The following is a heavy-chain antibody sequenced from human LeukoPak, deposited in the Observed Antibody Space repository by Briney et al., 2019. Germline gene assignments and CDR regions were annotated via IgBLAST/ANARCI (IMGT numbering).Heavy chain of an antibody. J-gene: IGHJ4*02. CDR3: ARSAIAAAVPLDY. D-gene: IGHD6-13*01. CDR1: GGSISSSSYY. Sequence: SETLSLTCTVSGGSISSSSYYWGWIRQPPGKGLEWIGSIYYSGSTYYNPSLKSRVTISVDTSKNQFSLKLSSVTAADTAVYYCARSAIAAAVPLDYWGQGTLVTVSS. V-gene: IGHV4-39*01. CDR2: IYYSGST.